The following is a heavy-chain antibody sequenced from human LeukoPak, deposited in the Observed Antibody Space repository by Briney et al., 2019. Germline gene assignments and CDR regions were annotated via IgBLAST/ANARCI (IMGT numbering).Heavy chain of an antibody. J-gene: IGHJ3*02. D-gene: IGHD5-12*01. CDR3: ARDGWLVDAFDI. CDR1: GYSISSGYY. CDR2: IYHSGST. Sequence: ASETLSLTCTVSGYSISSGYYWGWIRQPPGKGLEWIGSIYHSGSTYYNPSLKSRVTISVGTSKNQFSLKLSSVTAADTAVYYCARDGWLVDAFDIWGQGTMVTVSS. V-gene: IGHV4-38-2*02.